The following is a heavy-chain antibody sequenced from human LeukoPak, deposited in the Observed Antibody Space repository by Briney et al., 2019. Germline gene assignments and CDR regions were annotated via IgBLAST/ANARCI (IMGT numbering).Heavy chain of an antibody. CDR3: TTYGSGRKFDY. Sequence: PGGSLRLSCAPSGFSFSDAWMSWVRQIPGKGLEWVGRIESKTDGGTTDYAAPVKGRFTISRDDSTNTPYLQMNSLKSEDTAVYYCTTYGSGRKFDYWGQGILVTVSS. J-gene: IGHJ4*02. CDR1: GFSFSDAW. V-gene: IGHV3-15*04. CDR2: IESKTDGGTT. D-gene: IGHD3-10*01.